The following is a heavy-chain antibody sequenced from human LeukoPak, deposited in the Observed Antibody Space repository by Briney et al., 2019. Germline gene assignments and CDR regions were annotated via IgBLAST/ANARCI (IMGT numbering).Heavy chain of an antibody. CDR1: GFTFSSYG. CDR2: INQDGSEK. D-gene: IGHD3-10*01. V-gene: IGHV3-7*01. Sequence: WGTLSLSCAASGFTFSSYGMSWVRQAPGKGLEWVANINQDGSEKYYVDSVKGRFTISRDNAKNSLYLQMNSLRAEDTAVYYCARDLDGWFGELDAFDLWGPGTMVTVSS. CDR3: ARDLDGWFGELDAFDL. J-gene: IGHJ3*01.